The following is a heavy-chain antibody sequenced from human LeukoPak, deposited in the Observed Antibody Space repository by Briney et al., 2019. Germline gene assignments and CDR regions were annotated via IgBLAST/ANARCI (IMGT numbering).Heavy chain of an antibody. CDR2: INHSGST. J-gene: IGHJ6*03. CDR1: GGSFSGYY. Sequence: SETLSLTCAVYGGSFSGYYWSWIRQPPGKGLEWIGEINHSGSTNYNPSLKSRVTISVDTSKNQFSLKLSSVTAADTAVYYCAREKVKTAMVTSPRKYYYYMDVWGKGTTVTVSS. V-gene: IGHV4-34*01. D-gene: IGHD5-18*01. CDR3: AREKVKTAMVTSPRKYYYYMDV.